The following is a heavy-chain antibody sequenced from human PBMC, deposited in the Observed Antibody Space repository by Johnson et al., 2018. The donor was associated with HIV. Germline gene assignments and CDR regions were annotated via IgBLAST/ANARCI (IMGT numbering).Heavy chain of an antibody. CDR2: IGTAGDT. V-gene: IGHV3-13*01. CDR1: GFTFSSYD. D-gene: IGHD1-14*01. J-gene: IGHJ3*02. Sequence: VQLVESGGGVVQPGGSLRLSCAASGFTFSSYDMHWVRQVTGKGLEWVSAIGTAGDTYYPGSVKGRFTISRENAKNSLYLQMNSLRAEDTAVYYCAREIVWATTQDAFDIWGQGTMVTVSS. CDR3: AREIVWATTQDAFDI.